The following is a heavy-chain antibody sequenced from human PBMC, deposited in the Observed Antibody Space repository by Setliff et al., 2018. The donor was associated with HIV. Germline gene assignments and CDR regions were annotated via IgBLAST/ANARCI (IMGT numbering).Heavy chain of an antibody. D-gene: IGHD3-16*01. CDR1: GGSVSSGSYY. Sequence: SETLSLTCTVSGGSVSSGSYYWSWIRQPPGKGLEWIGYIYYSGSTKHNPSLKSRVTISLDTSKNQFSLKLSSVTAADTAVYYCARDVPWGDFYSYMDVWGKGTTVTVSS. CDR2: IYYSGST. V-gene: IGHV4-61*01. CDR3: ARDVPWGDFYSYMDV. J-gene: IGHJ6*03.